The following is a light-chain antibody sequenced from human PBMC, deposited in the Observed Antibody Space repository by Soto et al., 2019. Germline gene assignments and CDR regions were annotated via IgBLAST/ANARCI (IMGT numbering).Light chain of an antibody. Sequence: QSVLTQPPSVSGAPGQRVTISCTGSSSNIGAGYDVHWYQQLPGTAPKLLIYDKNNRPTGVPDRFSGSKSGTSASLAITGLQAEDEADYYCQSYDSSLSGSVFGGGTQLTVL. CDR2: DKN. CDR3: QSYDSSLSGSV. J-gene: IGLJ2*01. CDR1: SSNIGAGYD. V-gene: IGLV1-40*01.